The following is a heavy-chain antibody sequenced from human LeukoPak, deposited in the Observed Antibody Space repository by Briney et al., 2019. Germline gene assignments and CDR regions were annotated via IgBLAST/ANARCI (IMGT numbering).Heavy chain of an antibody. CDR3: ARGPGIAVAGPKRWWFDP. Sequence: SQTLSLTCAISGDSVSSNSAAWNWIRQSPSRGLEWLGRTYYRSKWYNDYAVSVKSRITINPDTSKNQFSLQLNSVTPEDTAVYYCARGPGIAVAGPKRWWFDPWGQGTLVTVSS. CDR1: GDSVSSNSAA. CDR2: TYYRSKWYN. V-gene: IGHV6-1*01. D-gene: IGHD6-19*01. J-gene: IGHJ5*02.